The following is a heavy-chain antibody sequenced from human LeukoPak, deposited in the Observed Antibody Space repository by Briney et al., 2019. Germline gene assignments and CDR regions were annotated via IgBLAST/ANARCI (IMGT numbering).Heavy chain of an antibody. CDR3: ARAPIAAAYNWFDP. CDR1: AGTFSSHT. V-gene: IGHV1-69*02. CDR2: IIPILGIA. D-gene: IGHD6-13*01. Sequence: SVKISCKASAGTFSSHTISWVRQAPGQGLEWMGRIIPILGIANYAQKFQGRVTITADKSTSTAYLELSSLRSEDTAVYHCARAPIAAAYNWFDPWGQGTLVTVSS. J-gene: IGHJ5*02.